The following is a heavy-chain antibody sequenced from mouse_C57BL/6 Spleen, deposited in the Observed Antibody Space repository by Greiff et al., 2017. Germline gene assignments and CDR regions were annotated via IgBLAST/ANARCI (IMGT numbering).Heavy chain of an antibody. Sequence: VQLQQSGPELVKPGASVKMSCKASGYTFTDYNMHWVKQSHGKSLEWIGYINPNNGGTSYNQKFKGKATLTVNKSSSTAYMELRSLTSEDSAVYYCAKEKLNWYYFDYWGQGTTLTVSS. CDR1: GYTFTDYN. J-gene: IGHJ2*01. V-gene: IGHV1-22*01. CDR3: AKEKLNWYYFDY. CDR2: INPNNGGT. D-gene: IGHD4-1*01.